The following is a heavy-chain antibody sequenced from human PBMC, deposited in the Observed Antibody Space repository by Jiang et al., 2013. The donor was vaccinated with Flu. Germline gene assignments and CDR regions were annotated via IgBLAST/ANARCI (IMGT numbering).Heavy chain of an antibody. CDR1: GFSFTTYW. J-gene: IGHJ4*02. CDR2: IYPSDSDT. D-gene: IGHD1-14*01. Sequence: GAEVKKPGESLKISCKSSGFSFTTYWIGWVRQMPGKGLEWMGIIYPSDSDTTYSPSFEGQVTISADKSIDTAYLQWSSLKASDTAMYYCARQPLRGDFFDYWGQGTLVTVSS. V-gene: IGHV5-51*01. CDR3: ARQPLRGDFFDY.